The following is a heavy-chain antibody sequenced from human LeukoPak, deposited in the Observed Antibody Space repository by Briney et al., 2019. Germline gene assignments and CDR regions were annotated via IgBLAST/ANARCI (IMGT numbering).Heavy chain of an antibody. V-gene: IGHV3-23*01. J-gene: IGHJ4*02. Sequence: GGSLRLSCAASGFTFSTYAMSWVRQAPGKGLEWVSSISGSADTTYHADSAKGRFTISRDISKNTLYLQMSSLRAEDTAVYYCAKVKDSSGYHFDFWGQGTLVTVSS. CDR2: ISGSADTT. D-gene: IGHD3-22*01. CDR1: GFTFSTYA. CDR3: AKVKDSSGYHFDF.